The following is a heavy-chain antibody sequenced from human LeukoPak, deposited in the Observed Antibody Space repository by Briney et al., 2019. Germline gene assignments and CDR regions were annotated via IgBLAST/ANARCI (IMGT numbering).Heavy chain of an antibody. J-gene: IGHJ4*02. V-gene: IGHV3-30*18. CDR2: ISYDGSNK. D-gene: IGHD3-22*01. Sequence: PGGSLRLSCAASGFTFSSYGMHWVRQAPGKGLEWVAVISYDGSNKYYADSVKGRFTISRDNSKNTLYLQMNSLRAEDTAVYYCAKDRALTNYYDSSDYLDYWGQGTLVTVSS. CDR1: GFTFSSYG. CDR3: AKDRALTNYYDSSDYLDY.